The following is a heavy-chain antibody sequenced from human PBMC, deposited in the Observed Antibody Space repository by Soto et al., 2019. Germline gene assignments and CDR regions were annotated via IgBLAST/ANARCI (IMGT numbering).Heavy chain of an antibody. CDR2: IGADTSYT. J-gene: IGHJ4*02. CDR1: GFNFSNYA. D-gene: IGHD4-17*01. Sequence: PGGSLRLSCTASGFNFSNYAETWVRQAPGKGLEWVSSIGADTSYTYYADSVKGRFTISRDKSKNTVFLQMNSLRADDTAVYHCAKDPNGDYVGAFDSWGQGTLVTVSS. V-gene: IGHV3-23*01. CDR3: AKDPNGDYVGAFDS.